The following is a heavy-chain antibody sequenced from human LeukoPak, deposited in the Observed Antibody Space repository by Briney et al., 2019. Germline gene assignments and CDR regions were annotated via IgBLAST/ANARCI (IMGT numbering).Heavy chain of an antibody. D-gene: IGHD3-10*01. CDR2: IYPGDSDT. Sequence: NHGESLKISCKSSGYLFTSYWIGWVRQMPGKGLEWMGIIYPGDSDTRYSPSFQGQVTISADKSISTAYLQWSSLKASDTAMYYCARRRYYGSGSYAPFDYWGQGTLVTVSS. J-gene: IGHJ4*02. V-gene: IGHV5-51*01. CDR1: GYLFTSYW. CDR3: ARRRYYGSGSYAPFDY.